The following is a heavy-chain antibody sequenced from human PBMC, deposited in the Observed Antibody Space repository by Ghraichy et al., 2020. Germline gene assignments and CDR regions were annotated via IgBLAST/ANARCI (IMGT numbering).Heavy chain of an antibody. J-gene: IGHJ6*04. D-gene: IGHD3-10*01. V-gene: IGHV4-59*01. CDR3: ARDKYYGSGSDV. Sequence: SETLSLTCTVSGGSISSYYWSWIRQPPGKGLEWIGYIYYSGSTNYNPSLKSRVTISVDTSKNQFSLKLRSVTAADTAVYYCARDKYYGSGSDVWGKGTTVTVSS. CDR1: GGSISSYY. CDR2: IYYSGST.